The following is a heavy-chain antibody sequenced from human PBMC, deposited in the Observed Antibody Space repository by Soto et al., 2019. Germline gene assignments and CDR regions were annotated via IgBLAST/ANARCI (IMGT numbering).Heavy chain of an antibody. CDR3: ARGCSGSRSWYYFDY. Sequence: GASVKVSCKASGGTFSGYAISWVRQAPGQGLEWMGGIIPIFGTANYAQKFQGRVTITADESTSTAYMELSSLRSEDTAVYYCARGCSGSRSWYYFDYWGQGTLVTVSS. J-gene: IGHJ4*02. CDR2: IIPIFGTA. V-gene: IGHV1-69*13. D-gene: IGHD3-10*02. CDR1: GGTFSGYA.